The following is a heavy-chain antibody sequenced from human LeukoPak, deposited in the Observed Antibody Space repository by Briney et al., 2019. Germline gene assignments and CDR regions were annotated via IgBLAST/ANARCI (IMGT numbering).Heavy chain of an antibody. J-gene: IGHJ4*02. CDR3: AREVPRSSVSSQFAY. D-gene: IGHD2-15*01. Sequence: GGSLRLSCAASGFTVSSSYMNWVRQAPGKGLEWVSVIYSGGSTYYADSVKGRFTISRDNSRNTLYLQMNSLRVEDTAVYYCAREVPRSSVSSQFAYWGQGTLVTVSS. CDR2: IYSGGST. CDR1: GFTVSSSY. V-gene: IGHV3-53*01.